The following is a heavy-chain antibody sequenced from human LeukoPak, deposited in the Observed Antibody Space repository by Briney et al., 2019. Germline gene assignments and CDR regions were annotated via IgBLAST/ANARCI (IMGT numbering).Heavy chain of an antibody. V-gene: IGHV1-69*04. CDR2: IIPILGIA. J-gene: IGHJ5*02. CDR1: GGTFSSYA. Sequence: ASVKVSCKASGGTFSSYAISWVRQAPGQGLEWMGRIIPILGIANYAQKFQGRVTITADKSTSTAYMELSSLRSEDTAVYYRASTMYYYDSSLRDGSYWFDPWGQGTLVTVSS. CDR3: ASTMYYYDSSLRDGSYWFDP. D-gene: IGHD3-22*01.